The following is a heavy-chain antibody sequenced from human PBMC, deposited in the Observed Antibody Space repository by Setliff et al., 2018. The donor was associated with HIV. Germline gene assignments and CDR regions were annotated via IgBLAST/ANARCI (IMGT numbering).Heavy chain of an antibody. CDR2: FNTETRNP. D-gene: IGHD1-26*01. V-gene: IGHV7-4-1*02. CDR3: ARVGSYWSTFDY. CDR1: GYTVTTYG. Sequence: ASVKVSCKASGYTVTTYGISWVRQAPGQGLEWMGWFNTETRNPMYAQAFKGRLVFSLDTSVSAAYLQINSLKAEDTAMYYCARVGSYWSTFDYWGQGAQVTVSS. J-gene: IGHJ4*02.